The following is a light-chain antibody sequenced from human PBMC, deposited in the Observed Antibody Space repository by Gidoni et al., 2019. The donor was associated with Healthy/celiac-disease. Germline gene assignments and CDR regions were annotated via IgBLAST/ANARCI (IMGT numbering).Light chain of an antibody. Sequence: DMQMTQCPSSLSASVGDRVTITCRASQSISSYFNWYQQKPGKAPKLLIYAASSLQSGVPSRFSGSGSGTDFTLTISSLQPEDFATYYCQQSYSTPHTFGQGTKLEIK. V-gene: IGKV1-39*01. CDR1: QSISSY. CDR2: AAS. J-gene: IGKJ2*01. CDR3: QQSYSTPHT.